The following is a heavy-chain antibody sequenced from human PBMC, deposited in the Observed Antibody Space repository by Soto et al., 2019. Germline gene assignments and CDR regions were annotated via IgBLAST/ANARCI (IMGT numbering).Heavy chain of an antibody. CDR3: ARVSDFWSGYYTESFYYMDV. CDR2: IYSSGTT. Sequence: SETLSLTCTVSGGSITSGDYYWTWIRQPPGKGLEWIGYIYSSGTTYYNPSLKSRFTISRDNTQSSLYLQMNSLRAEDTAVFYCARVSDFWSGYYTESFYYMDVWGKGTTVTVSS. J-gene: IGHJ6*03. V-gene: IGHV4-30-4*01. D-gene: IGHD3-3*01. CDR1: GGSITSGDYY.